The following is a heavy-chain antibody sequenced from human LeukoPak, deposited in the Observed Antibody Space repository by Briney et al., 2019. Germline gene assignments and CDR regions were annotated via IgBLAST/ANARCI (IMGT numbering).Heavy chain of an antibody. CDR3: ARGYNYGMDV. V-gene: IGHV3-74*01. CDR1: GFAFSTYW. D-gene: IGHD2-2*02. J-gene: IGHJ6*02. Sequence: GGSLRLSCAVSGFAFSTYWMHWVGQARGKGRVWVSLIHPDGSDTNYAASVKGRFTISRDNAKNTLYLQMDSLRADDTAVYYCARGYNYGMDVWGQGTTFTVSS. CDR2: IHPDGSDT.